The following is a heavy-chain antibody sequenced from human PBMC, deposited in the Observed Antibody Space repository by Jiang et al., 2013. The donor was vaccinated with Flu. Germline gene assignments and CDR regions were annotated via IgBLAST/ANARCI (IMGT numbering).Heavy chain of an antibody. CDR1: GFTFSSYA. V-gene: IGHV3-23*01. CDR3: AKRSGSSPRLYYFDS. D-gene: IGHD2-15*01. Sequence: QLLESGGGLVQPGGSLRLSCAASGFTFSSYAMSWVRQAPGKGLEWVSAISGTSGNTYYADSVKGRFTISRDNSKNTLYLQMTSLRAEDTAIYYCAKRSGSSPRLYYFDSWGQGTLVTVSS. CDR2: ISGTSGNT. J-gene: IGHJ4*02.